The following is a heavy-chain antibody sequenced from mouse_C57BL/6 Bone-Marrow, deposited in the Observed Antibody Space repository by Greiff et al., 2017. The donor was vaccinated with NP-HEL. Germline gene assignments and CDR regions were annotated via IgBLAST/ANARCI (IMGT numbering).Heavy chain of an antibody. D-gene: IGHD2-4*01. CDR1: GYTFTSYW. V-gene: IGHV1-59*01. J-gene: IGHJ3*01. CDR2: IDPSDSYT. CDR3: ARWDYDYDGAY. Sequence: VKLQQPGAELVRPGTSVKLSCKASGYTFTSYWMHWVKQRPGQGLEWIGVIDPSDSYTNYNQKFKGKATLTVDTSSSTAYMQLSSLTSEDSAVYYCARWDYDYDGAYWGQGTLVTVSA.